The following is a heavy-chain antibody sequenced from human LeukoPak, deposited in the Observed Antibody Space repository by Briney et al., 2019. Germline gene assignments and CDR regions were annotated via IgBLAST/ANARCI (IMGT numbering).Heavy chain of an antibody. J-gene: IGHJ4*02. CDR3: ARAYSGTNYFDY. D-gene: IGHD1-26*01. Sequence: SETLSLTCAVYGGSFGGYYWSWIRQPPGKGLEWIGEINHSGSTNYNPSLKSRVTISVDTSKNQFSLKLSSVTAADTAVYYCARAYSGTNYFDYWGQGTLVTVSS. CDR1: GGSFGGYY. V-gene: IGHV4-34*01. CDR2: INHSGST.